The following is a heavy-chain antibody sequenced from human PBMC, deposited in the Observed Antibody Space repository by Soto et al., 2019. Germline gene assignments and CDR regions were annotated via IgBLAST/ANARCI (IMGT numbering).Heavy chain of an antibody. CDR1: GYTFTGYY. Sequence: ASVKVSCKASGYTFTGYYMHWVRQAPGQGLEWMGWINPNSGGTNYAQKFQGRVTITADKSTSTAYMELSSLRSEDTAVYYCARVGMVRGVTRTYNWFDPWGQGTLVTVSS. CDR3: ARVGMVRGVTRTYNWFDP. D-gene: IGHD3-10*01. V-gene: IGHV1-2*02. CDR2: INPNSGGT. J-gene: IGHJ5*02.